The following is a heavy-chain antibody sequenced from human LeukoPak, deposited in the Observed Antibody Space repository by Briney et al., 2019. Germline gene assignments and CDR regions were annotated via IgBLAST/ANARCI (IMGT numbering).Heavy chain of an antibody. CDR2: ISSSSSTI. CDR1: GFTFSSYS. J-gene: IGHJ4*02. Sequence: GGSLRLSCAASGFTFSSYSMNWVRQAPGKGLEWVSYISSSSSTIYYADSVKGRFTISRDNAKNSLFLQMNSLRAEDTAVYYCARGLRGSSWYLPGYWGQGTLVTVSS. CDR3: ARGLRGSSWYLPGY. V-gene: IGHV3-48*04. D-gene: IGHD6-13*01.